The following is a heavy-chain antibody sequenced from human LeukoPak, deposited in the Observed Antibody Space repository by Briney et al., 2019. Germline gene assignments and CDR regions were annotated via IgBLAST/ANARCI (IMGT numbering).Heavy chain of an antibody. D-gene: IGHD2-2*01. CDR3: AKDTVVVPAAPFDY. CDR1: GFTFSSYA. CDR2: ISGSGGST. J-gene: IGHJ4*02. Sequence: GGSLRLSCAASGFTFSSYAMSWVRQAPGKGLEWVSAISGSGGSTYYADSVKGRFTISRDNSKNTLYLQTNSLRAEDTAVYYCAKDTVVVPAAPFDYWGQGTLVTVSS. V-gene: IGHV3-23*01.